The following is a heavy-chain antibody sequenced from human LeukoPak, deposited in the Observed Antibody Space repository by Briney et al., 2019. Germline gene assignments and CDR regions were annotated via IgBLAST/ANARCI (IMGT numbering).Heavy chain of an antibody. CDR3: ARDYPIFDDILTGCLTFDY. CDR2: ISAYNGNT. V-gene: IGHV1-18*04. CDR1: GYTFTSYG. D-gene: IGHD3-9*01. Sequence: ASVKVSCKASGYTFTSYGISWVRQAPGQGLEWMGWISAYNGNTNYAQKLQGRVTMTTDTSTSTAYMELRSLRSDDTAVYYCARDYPIFDDILTGCLTFDYWGQGTLVTVSS. J-gene: IGHJ4*02.